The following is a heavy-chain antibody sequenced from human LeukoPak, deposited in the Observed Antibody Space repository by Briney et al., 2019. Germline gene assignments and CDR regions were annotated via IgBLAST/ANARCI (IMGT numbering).Heavy chain of an antibody. CDR1: GFTFSSYS. V-gene: IGHV3-48*01. Sequence: GGSLRLSCAASGFTFSSYSMNWVRQAPGKGLEWVSYISSSTSTIYYADSVKGRFTISRDNAKNSLYLQMNSLRAGDTAVYYCAKSGEVGAPRTYYFDYWGQGTLVTVSS. CDR3: AKSGEVGAPRTYYFDY. D-gene: IGHD1-26*01. J-gene: IGHJ4*02. CDR2: ISSSTSTI.